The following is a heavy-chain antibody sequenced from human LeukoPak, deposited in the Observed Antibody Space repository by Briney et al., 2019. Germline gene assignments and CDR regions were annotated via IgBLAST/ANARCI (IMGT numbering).Heavy chain of an antibody. V-gene: IGHV3-23*01. CDR1: GFTFSSYA. CDR3: AKTFMDCSSTSCYEVYYYYYMDV. D-gene: IGHD2-2*01. J-gene: IGHJ6*03. Sequence: GRSLRLSCAASGFTFSSYAMHWVRQAPGKGLEWVSAISGSGGSTYYADSVKGRFTISRDNSKNTLYLQMNSLRAEDTAVYYCAKTFMDCSSTSCYEVYYYYYMDVWGKGTTVTVSS. CDR2: ISGSGGST.